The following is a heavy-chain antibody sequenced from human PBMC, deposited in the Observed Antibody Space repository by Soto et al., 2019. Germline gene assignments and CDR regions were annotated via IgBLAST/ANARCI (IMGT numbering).Heavy chain of an antibody. CDR2: IVVGSGNT. J-gene: IGHJ4*02. D-gene: IGHD3-22*01. V-gene: IGHV1-58*01. CDR1: GFTFTSST. Sequence: SVKFSCKASGFTFTSSTVQWVRQARGQRLEWIGWIVVGSGNTNYAQKFQERVTITRDMSTSTAYMELSSLRSEDTAVYYCAADLYYYDSSGYPGYFDYWGQGTLVTVSS. CDR3: AADLYYYDSSGYPGYFDY.